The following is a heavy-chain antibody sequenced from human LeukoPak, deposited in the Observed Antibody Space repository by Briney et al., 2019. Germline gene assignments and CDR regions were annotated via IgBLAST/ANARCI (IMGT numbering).Heavy chain of an antibody. CDR3: ARSHPNPYSGYDSYYFDY. V-gene: IGHV1-2*02. J-gene: IGHJ4*02. CDR1: GYTFTGYY. D-gene: IGHD5-12*01. Sequence: ASVKVSCKASGYTFTGYYMHWVRQAPGQGLEWMGWINPNSGGTNYAQKFQGRVTMTRDTSISTAYMELSRLRSDDTAVYYCARSHPNPYSGYDSYYFDYWGQGTLVTVSS. CDR2: INPNSGGT.